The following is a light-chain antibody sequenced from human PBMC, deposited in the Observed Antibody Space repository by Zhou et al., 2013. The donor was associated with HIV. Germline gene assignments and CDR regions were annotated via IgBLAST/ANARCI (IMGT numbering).Light chain of an antibody. Sequence: EIVMAQSPAALSVSPGERATLSCRASQSVSNYLAWYQQKPGQAPRLLIYDAVNRATGIPGRFSGSGSGTDFTLTISSLDPEDFAVYYCQQRISWPITFGQGTRLEIK. CDR1: QSVSNY. V-gene: IGKV3-11*01. CDR2: DAV. CDR3: QQRISWPIT. J-gene: IGKJ5*01.